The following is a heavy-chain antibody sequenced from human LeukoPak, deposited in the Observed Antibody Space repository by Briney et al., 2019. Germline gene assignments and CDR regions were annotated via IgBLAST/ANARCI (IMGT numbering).Heavy chain of an antibody. D-gene: IGHD3-22*01. CDR2: ISAYNGNT. CDR1: GYTFTSYG. V-gene: IGHV1-18*01. Sequence: EASVTVSCKASGYTFTSYGISWVRQAPGQGLEWMGWISAYNGNTNYAQKLQGRVTMTTDTSTSTAYMELRSLRSDDTAVYYCARDDGLLNYYDSSGYHYWDYWGQGTLVTVSS. J-gene: IGHJ4*02. CDR3: ARDDGLLNYYDSSGYHYWDY.